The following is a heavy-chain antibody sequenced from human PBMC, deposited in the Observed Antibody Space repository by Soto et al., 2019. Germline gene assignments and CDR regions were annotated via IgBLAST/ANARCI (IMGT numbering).Heavy chain of an antibody. J-gene: IGHJ6*02. V-gene: IGHV1-69*12. CDR3: AKPSDPSHYYYGMDV. CDR1: GGTFSSYA. Sequence: QVQLVQSGAEVKKPGSSVKVSCKASGGTFSSYAISWVRQAPGQGLEWMGGIIPIFGTANYAQKFQGRVTIAAAESTSAADMELSSLRSEDTAVYYCAKPSDPSHYYYGMDVWGQGTTVTVSS. CDR2: IIPIFGTA.